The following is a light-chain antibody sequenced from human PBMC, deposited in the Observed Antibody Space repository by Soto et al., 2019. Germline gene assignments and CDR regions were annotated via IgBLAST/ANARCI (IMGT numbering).Light chain of an antibody. CDR1: QSVSSH. V-gene: IGKV3-11*01. CDR3: QQRSNWWT. J-gene: IGKJ1*01. CDR2: DAS. Sequence: EIVLTQSPATLSLFPGERATLSCRTSQSVSSHLVWYQQKPGQAPRLLIYDASTRAPGIPVRFTGSGSGTDVTRTISSLEPEDFALYYCQQRSNWWTFGPGTKVEIK.